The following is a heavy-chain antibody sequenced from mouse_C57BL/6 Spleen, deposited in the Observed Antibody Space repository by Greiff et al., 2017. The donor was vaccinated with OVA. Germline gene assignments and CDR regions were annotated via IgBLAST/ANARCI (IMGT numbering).Heavy chain of an antibody. D-gene: IGHD2-3*01. CDR3: ARSDDGYFPYFDY. Sequence: QVQLKQPGAELVKPGASVKMSCKASGYTFTSYWITWVKQRPGQGLEWIGDIYPGSGSTNYNEKFKSKATLTVDTSSSTAYMQLSSLTSEDSAVYYCARSDDGYFPYFDYWGQGTTLTVSS. CDR2: IYPGSGST. J-gene: IGHJ2*01. CDR1: GYTFTSYW. V-gene: IGHV1-55*01.